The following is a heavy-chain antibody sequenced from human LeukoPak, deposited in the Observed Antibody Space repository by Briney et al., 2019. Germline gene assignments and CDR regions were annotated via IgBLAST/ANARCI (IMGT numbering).Heavy chain of an antibody. CDR3: AKDRRAASSSGDY. J-gene: IGHJ4*02. D-gene: IGHD6-13*01. CDR2: ISGSGGST. V-gene: IGHV3-23*01. CDR1: GFTFSSYA. Sequence: GGSLRLSCAASGFTFSSYAMSWVRQAPGKGLEWVSAISGSGGSTYYADSVKGRFTISRDNSKNTLYLQMNSLRAEDAAVYYCAKDRRAASSSGDYWGQGTLVTVSS.